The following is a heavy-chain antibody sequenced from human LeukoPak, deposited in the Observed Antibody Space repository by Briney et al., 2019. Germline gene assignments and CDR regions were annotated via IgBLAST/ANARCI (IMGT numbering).Heavy chain of an antibody. V-gene: IGHV3-7*01. D-gene: IGHD2-2*02. CDR1: GFTFSNYW. CDR3: AKEGAYPIIPYDS. Sequence: GGSLRLSCAASGFTFSNYWMNWLRQAPGKGLEWVANIKQNGSAKYYADSMKGRSTISRANTNNSPHLQMNSLGAEDAGVYFCAKEGAYPIIPYDSWVQGTLVTVSS. J-gene: IGHJ5*01. CDR2: IKQNGSAK.